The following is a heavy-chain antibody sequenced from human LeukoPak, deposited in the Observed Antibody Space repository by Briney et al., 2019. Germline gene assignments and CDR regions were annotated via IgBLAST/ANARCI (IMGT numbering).Heavy chain of an antibody. D-gene: IGHD3-22*01. V-gene: IGHV3-23*01. CDR2: ISGSGGST. J-gene: IGHJ4*02. Sequence: GGSLRLSCAASGFTFSSYAMSWVRQAPGKGLEWVSAISGSGGSTYYADSVKGRFTISRDNSKNTLYLQMNSLRAEDTAVYYCXXXXXXXXXXYYRIGQTSYYFDYWGQGTLVTVSS. CDR3: XXXXXXXXXXYYRIGQTSYYFDY. CDR1: GFTFSSYA.